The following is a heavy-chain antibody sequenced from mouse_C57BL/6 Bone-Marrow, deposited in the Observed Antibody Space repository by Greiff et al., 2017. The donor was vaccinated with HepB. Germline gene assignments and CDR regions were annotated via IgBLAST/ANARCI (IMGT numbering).Heavy chain of an antibody. CDR2: IRSKSNNYAT. J-gene: IGHJ1*03. Sequence: EVHLVESGGGLVQPKGSLKLSCAASGFSFNTYAMNWVRQAPGKGLEWVARIRSKSNNYATYYADSVKDRFTISRDDSESMLYLQMNNLKTEDTAMYYCVRHQVWYFDVWGTGTTVTVSS. CDR1: GFSFNTYA. CDR3: VRHQVWYFDV. V-gene: IGHV10-1*01. D-gene: IGHD3-2*02.